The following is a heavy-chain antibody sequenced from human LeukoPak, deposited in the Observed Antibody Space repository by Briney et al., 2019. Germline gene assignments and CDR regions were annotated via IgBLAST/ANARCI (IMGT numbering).Heavy chain of an antibody. CDR3: STGSSGWYVEYYFNY. D-gene: IGHD6-19*01. CDR1: GFTFSSYW. CDR2: INQDGSEK. Sequence: GGSLRLSCAASGFTFSSYWMSWVRQAPGKGLEWVAKINQDGSEKYYVDSVKGRLTISRDNAKNSLYLQMNSLRAEDTAVYSCSTGSSGWYVEYYFNYWGQGTLVTVSS. J-gene: IGHJ4*02. V-gene: IGHV3-7*01.